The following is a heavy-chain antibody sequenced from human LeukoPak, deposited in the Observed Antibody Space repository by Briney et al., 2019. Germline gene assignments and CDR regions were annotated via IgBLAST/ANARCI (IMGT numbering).Heavy chain of an antibody. CDR3: ARLATGYCSGGSCGESYYYYYMDV. V-gene: IGHV4-39*01. D-gene: IGHD2-15*01. CDR1: GGSISSNSYY. CDR2: IYYSGNT. J-gene: IGHJ6*03. Sequence: TSETLSLTCTGSGGSISSNSYYWGWIRQPPGKGLEWIGSIYYSGNTYYNPSLKSRVTISVDTSKNQFSLKLSSVTAADTAVYYCARLATGYCSGGSCGESYYYYYMDVWGKGTTVTVSS.